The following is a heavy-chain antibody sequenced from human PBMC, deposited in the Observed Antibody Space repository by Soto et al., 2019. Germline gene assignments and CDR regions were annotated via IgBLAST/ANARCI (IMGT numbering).Heavy chain of an antibody. D-gene: IGHD3-9*01. CDR3: ARCGVDYDILTGYYVYYFDY. CDR1: GGSISSYY. CDR2: IYYSGST. V-gene: IGHV4-59*01. J-gene: IGHJ4*02. Sequence: PSETLSLTCTVSGGSISSYYWSWIRQPPGKGLEWIGYIYYSGSTNYNPSLKSRVTISVDTSKNQFSLKLSSVTAADTAVYYCARCGVDYDILTGYYVYYFDYWGQGTLVTVSS.